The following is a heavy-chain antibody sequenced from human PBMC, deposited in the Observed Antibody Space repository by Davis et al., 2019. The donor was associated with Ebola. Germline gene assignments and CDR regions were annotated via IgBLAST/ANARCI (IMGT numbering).Heavy chain of an antibody. J-gene: IGHJ5*02. CDR3: ARHAPGVTSAGTEWFDP. CDR2: IYYSGTT. Sequence: SETLSLTCTVSGGPISSSSYYWGWIRQPPGKGLEWIGSIYYSGTTSYNPSLKSRVTISVDTSKNQFSLRLSSVTAADTAVYYCARHAPGVTSAGTEWFDPWGQGTLVTVSS. CDR1: GGPISSSSYY. D-gene: IGHD6-13*01. V-gene: IGHV4-39*01.